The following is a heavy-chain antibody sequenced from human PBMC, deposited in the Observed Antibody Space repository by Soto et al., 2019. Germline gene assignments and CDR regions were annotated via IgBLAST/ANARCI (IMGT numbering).Heavy chain of an antibody. Sequence: XETLSLTCAVSGCSFTSNNWWTWVRQPPGQGLEWIGEIYRTGSTNYNPSLKSRVTISLDKSENQFSLKVTSLTAADTAVYYCASRDPGTSVDYWGQGTLVTVSS. J-gene: IGHJ4*02. CDR3: ASRDPGTSVDY. V-gene: IGHV4-4*02. D-gene: IGHD1-7*01. CDR1: GCSFTSNNW. CDR2: IYRTGST.